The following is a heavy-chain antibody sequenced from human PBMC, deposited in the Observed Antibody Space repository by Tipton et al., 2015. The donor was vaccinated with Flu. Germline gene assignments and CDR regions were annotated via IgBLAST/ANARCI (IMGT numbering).Heavy chain of an antibody. CDR1: GFTFSSYE. Sequence: LSLTCAASGFTFSSYEMNWVRQAPGKGLEWVSYISSSGSTIYYADSVKGRFTISRDNAKNSLYLQMNSLRAEDTAVYYCARYRPYYYDSSGYKLGYWGQGTLVTVSS. V-gene: IGHV3-48*03. D-gene: IGHD3-22*01. J-gene: IGHJ4*02. CDR3: ARYRPYYYDSSGYKLGY. CDR2: ISSSGSTI.